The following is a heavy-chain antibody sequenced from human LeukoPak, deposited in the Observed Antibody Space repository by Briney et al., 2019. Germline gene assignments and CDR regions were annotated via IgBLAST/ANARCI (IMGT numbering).Heavy chain of an antibody. J-gene: IGHJ1*01. Sequence: PSETLSLTCTVSGGSISSSSYYWGWIRQPPGKGLEWIGSIYYSGSTYYNPSLKSRVTISVDTSKNQFSLKLRSVTAADTAVYYCARVVRSTDSSGFYLPEYFQHWGQGTLVTVSS. V-gene: IGHV4-39*07. CDR1: GGSISSSSYY. CDR2: IYYSGST. CDR3: ARVVRSTDSSGFYLPEYFQH. D-gene: IGHD3-22*01.